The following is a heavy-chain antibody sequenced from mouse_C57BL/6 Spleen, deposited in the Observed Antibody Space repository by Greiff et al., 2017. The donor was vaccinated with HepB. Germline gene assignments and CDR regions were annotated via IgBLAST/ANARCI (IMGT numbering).Heavy chain of an antibody. CDR3: ARGHYGSSDWYFDV. CDR1: GFTFSDYY. D-gene: IGHD1-1*01. Sequence: EVKLVESEGGLVQPGSSMKLSCTASGFTFSDYYMAWVRQVPEKGLEWVANINYDGSSTYYLDSLKSRFIISRDNAKNILYLQMSRLKSEDTATYYCARGHYGSSDWYFDVWGTGTTVTVAS. J-gene: IGHJ1*03. CDR2: INYDGSST. V-gene: IGHV5-16*01.